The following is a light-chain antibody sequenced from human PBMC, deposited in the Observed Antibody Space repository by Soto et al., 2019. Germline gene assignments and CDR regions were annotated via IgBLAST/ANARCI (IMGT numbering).Light chain of an antibody. CDR1: QSISGW. V-gene: IGKV1-5*01. J-gene: IGKJ1*01. CDR2: EAS. Sequence: DIQMTQSPSTLSASVGDRVTITCRASQSISGWLAWYQQKPGTAPKLLIYEASNLESGVPSRFSGSGSGTEFTLTISSLQPDDFATYYCQQYYSDWTFGQGTKVDI. CDR3: QQYYSDWT.